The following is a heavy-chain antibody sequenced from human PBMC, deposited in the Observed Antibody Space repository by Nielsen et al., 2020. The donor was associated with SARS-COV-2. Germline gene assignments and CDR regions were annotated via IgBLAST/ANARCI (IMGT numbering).Heavy chain of an antibody. V-gene: IGHV3-23*01. J-gene: IGHJ6*02. CDR1: GSTFSIYA. CDR2: ISGGGFVT. D-gene: IGHD3-10*01. CDR3: TRADRGYGLDV. Sequence: GESLKISYTASGSTFSIYAMSWVRQAPGRGLEWVSAISGGGFVTQYADSVKGRLTISRDDSKNTLYLQMNSLKAEDTAIYYCTRADRGYGLDVWGRGTTVTVSS.